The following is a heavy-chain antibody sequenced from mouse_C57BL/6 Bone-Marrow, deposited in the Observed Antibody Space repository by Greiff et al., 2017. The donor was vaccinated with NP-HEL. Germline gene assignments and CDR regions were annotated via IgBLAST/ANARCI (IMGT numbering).Heavy chain of an antibody. Sequence: EVKVVESEGGLVQPGSSMKLSCTASGFTFSDYYMAWVRQVPEKGLEWVANINYDGSSTYYLDSLKSRFIISRDNAKNILYLQMSSLKSEDTATYYCARDLGRGGFDYWGQGTTLTVSS. J-gene: IGHJ2*01. CDR2: INYDGSST. CDR1: GFTFSDYY. V-gene: IGHV5-16*01. CDR3: ARDLGRGGFDY. D-gene: IGHD4-1*01.